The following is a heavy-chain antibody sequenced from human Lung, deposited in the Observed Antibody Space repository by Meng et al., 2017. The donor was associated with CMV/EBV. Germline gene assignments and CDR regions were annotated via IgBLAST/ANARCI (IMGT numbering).Heavy chain of an antibody. CDR3: AQDSSGGLEKYWGSYDY. V-gene: IGHV1-69*05. Sequence: TFSTIGSSWVRQGPGQGPEWMGGITPVYGKINYAQKFQGRVTSTTNESTSTDYMELSRLRSEDTAVYYCAQDSSGGLEKYWGSYDYWGQGTMVTVSS. D-gene: IGHD2/OR15-2a*01. J-gene: IGHJ4*02. CDR2: ITPVYGKI. CDR1: TFSTIG.